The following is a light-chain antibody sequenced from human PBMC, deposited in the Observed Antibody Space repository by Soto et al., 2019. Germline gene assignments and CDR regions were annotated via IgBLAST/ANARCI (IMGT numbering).Light chain of an antibody. CDR1: SSDVGNYNL. CDR2: EVS. V-gene: IGLV2-23*02. J-gene: IGLJ1*01. Sequence: QSVLTQPASVSGSPGQSITISCTGTSSDVGNYNLVSWYQQHPGKAPKLMIYEVSKRPSGVSNRFSGSKSGNTASLTISGLQAEDEADYYCCSYAGSSTPLSFGTGTKVTVL. CDR3: CSYAGSSTPLS.